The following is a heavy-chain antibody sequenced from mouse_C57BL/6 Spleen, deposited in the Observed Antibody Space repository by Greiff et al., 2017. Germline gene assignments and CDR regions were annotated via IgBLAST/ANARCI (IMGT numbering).Heavy chain of an antibody. Sequence: QVQLQQPGAELVKPGASVKMSCKASGYTFTSYWITWVKQRPGQGLAWIGDIYPGSGSTNYNEKFKSKATLTVDTSSSTAYMQLSSLTSEDSAVYYCASSLVTTRGFAYWGQGTLVTVSA. J-gene: IGHJ3*01. CDR3: ASSLVTTRGFAY. CDR1: GYTFTSYW. CDR2: IYPGSGST. V-gene: IGHV1-55*01. D-gene: IGHD2-2*01.